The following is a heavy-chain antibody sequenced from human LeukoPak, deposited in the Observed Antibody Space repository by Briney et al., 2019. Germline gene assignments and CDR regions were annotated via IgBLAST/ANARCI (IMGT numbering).Heavy chain of an antibody. V-gene: IGHV3-23*01. Sequence: GGSLRLSCTASGFTFSSYAMSWVRQAPGKGLEWVSAISGSGSSTYYADSVRGHFTISRDDSKNTLYLQMNGLRAEDTAVYYCAKGGGSYQSYFDYWGQGTLVTVSS. CDR3: AKGGGSYQSYFDY. CDR2: ISGSGSST. CDR1: GFTFSSYA. J-gene: IGHJ4*02. D-gene: IGHD1-26*01.